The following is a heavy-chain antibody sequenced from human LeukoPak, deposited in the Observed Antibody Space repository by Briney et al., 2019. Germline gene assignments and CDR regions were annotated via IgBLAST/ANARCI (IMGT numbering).Heavy chain of an antibody. CDR3: ASILLWFGEWYFDY. CDR1: GGSISSGGYS. D-gene: IGHD3-10*01. Sequence: SETLSLTCTVSGGSISSGGYSWSRIRQPPGKGLEWIGYIYHSGSTYYNPSLKSRVTISVDRSKNQFSLKLSSVTAADTAVYYCASILLWFGEWYFDYWGQGTLVTVSS. CDR2: IYHSGST. J-gene: IGHJ4*02. V-gene: IGHV4-30-2*01.